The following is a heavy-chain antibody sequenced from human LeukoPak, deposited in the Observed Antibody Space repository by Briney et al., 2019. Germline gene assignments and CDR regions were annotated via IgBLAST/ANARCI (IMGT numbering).Heavy chain of an antibody. Sequence: GGSLRLSCAASGFTFSSYGMHWVRQAPGKGLEWVAFIRYDGSNKYYADSVKGRFTISRDNSKNTLYLQMNSLRAEDTAVYYCAKDRLPGIAAAGMIDYWGQGTLVTVSS. CDR1: GFTFSSYG. CDR3: AKDRLPGIAAAGMIDY. CDR2: IRYDGSNK. D-gene: IGHD6-13*01. V-gene: IGHV3-30*02. J-gene: IGHJ4*02.